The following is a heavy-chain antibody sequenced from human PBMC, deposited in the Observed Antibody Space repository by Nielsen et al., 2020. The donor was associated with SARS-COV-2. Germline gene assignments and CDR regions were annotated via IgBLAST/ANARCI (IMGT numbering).Heavy chain of an antibody. CDR3: ARGLDDSSGET. CDR2: IIPILGIA. J-gene: IGHJ3*01. V-gene: IGHV1-69*04. D-gene: IGHD3-22*01. CDR1: GGTFSSYA. Sequence: SVKVSCKASGGTFSSYAISWVRQAPGQGLEWMGRIIPILGIANYAQKFQGRVTITADKSTSTAYTELSSLRSEDTAVYYCARGLDDSSGETWGQGTMVTVSS.